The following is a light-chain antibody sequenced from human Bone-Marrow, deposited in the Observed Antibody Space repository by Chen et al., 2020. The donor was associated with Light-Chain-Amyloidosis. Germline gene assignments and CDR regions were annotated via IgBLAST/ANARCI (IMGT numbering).Light chain of an antibody. CDR3: QQYKSY. J-gene: IGKJ4*01. CDR2: EAS. CDR1: QNIDKW. Sequence: DIHITQSPSTLSASVEDRVTLTCRASQNIDKWLAWYQQKPGKVPKVLIYEASNLESGVPSRFSGSGFGTEFTLTIKSLQPDDFATYYCQQYKSYFGGGTRVEIK. V-gene: IGKV1-5*01.